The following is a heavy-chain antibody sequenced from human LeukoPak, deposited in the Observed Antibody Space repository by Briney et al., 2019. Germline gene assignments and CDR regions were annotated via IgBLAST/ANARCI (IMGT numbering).Heavy chain of an antibody. CDR2: ISSSSSYT. D-gene: IGHD1/OR15-1a*01. J-gene: IGHJ4*02. CDR1: GFTFSDYY. CDR3: AKGTKPVMTIPDY. Sequence: GGSLRLSCAASGFTFSDYYMSWIRQAPGKGLEWVSYISSSSSYTNYADSVKGRFTISRDNAKNSLFLQMNSLRAEDTAMHYCAKGTKPVMTIPDYWGQGILVTVSS. V-gene: IGHV3-11*03.